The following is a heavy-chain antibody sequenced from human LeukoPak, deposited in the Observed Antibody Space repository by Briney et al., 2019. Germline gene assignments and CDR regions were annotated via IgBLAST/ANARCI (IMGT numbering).Heavy chain of an antibody. Sequence: SETLSLTCTVSGGSINNYWSWIRQPAGKGLEWIGRIYTRGSTNYNPSLKSRVTMSVDTSKNQFSLKLSSVTAADTAVYYCARVLSSGWPNYYYYGMDVWGQGTTVTVSS. D-gene: IGHD6-19*01. V-gene: IGHV4-4*07. J-gene: IGHJ6*02. CDR1: GGSINNY. CDR2: IYTRGST. CDR3: ARVLSSGWPNYYYYGMDV.